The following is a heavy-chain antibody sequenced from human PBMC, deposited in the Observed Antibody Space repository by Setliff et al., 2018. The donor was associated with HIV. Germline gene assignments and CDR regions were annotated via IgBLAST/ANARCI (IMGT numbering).Heavy chain of an antibody. CDR1: GGSISNSRYY. V-gene: IGHV4-39*01. CDR3: AKTVVGDSYALPNDAFDI. Sequence: SETLSLTCTVSGGSISNSRYYWSWIRQPPGKGLEWIGSIYYSGSTYYNPSLKSRVTISVDTSKNQFSLKLSSVTAADAAVYYCAKTVVGDSYALPNDAFDIWGQGTMVTVSS. D-gene: IGHD3-16*01. CDR2: IYYSGST. J-gene: IGHJ3*02.